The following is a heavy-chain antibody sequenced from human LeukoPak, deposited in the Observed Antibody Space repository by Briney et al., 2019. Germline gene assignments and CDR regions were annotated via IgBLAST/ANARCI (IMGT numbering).Heavy chain of an antibody. CDR3: ARERDLLYYYYMDV. D-gene: IGHD1-26*01. CDR1: GYSISSGYY. Sequence: SETLSLTCTVSGYSISSGYYWGWTRQPPGRGLGWIEIIYHSGSTYYHPSLKSRVTISGDTSKNQFSLKLSSVTAADTAVYYCARERDLLYYYYMDVWGKGTTVTVSS. V-gene: IGHV4-38-2*02. CDR2: IYHSGST. J-gene: IGHJ6*03.